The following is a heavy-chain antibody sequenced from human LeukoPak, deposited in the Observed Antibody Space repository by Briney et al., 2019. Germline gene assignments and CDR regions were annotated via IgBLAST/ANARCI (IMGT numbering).Heavy chain of an antibody. J-gene: IGHJ6*03. CDR3: ARVLRYCSGGNCYSGGLGYMDV. V-gene: IGHV3-21*04. D-gene: IGHD2-15*01. Sequence: PGGTLRLSCAASGFTFSIYGMTWVRQAPGKGLDWVSTIGVRGNSTYYADSVKGRFTISRDNAKNSLFLQMNSLRAEDTAVYYCARVLRYCSGGNCYSGGLGYMDVWGKGTTVTISS. CDR2: IGVRGNST. CDR1: GFTFSIYG.